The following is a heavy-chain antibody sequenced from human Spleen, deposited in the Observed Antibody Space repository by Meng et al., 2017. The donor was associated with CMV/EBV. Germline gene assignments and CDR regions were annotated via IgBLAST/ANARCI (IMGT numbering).Heavy chain of an antibody. CDR2: IYPADSDS. J-gene: IGHJ4*01. D-gene: IGHD3-22*01. Sequence: GGSLRLSCKGSGYTFSSNWIAWVRQMPGKGLEWVWIIYPADSDSRYSPSFQGRVTFSVDKSITTDYLRWSSLEASDTASYYCGRRSVGYSFDSSGFSSFDSWGRGTMVTVSS. CDR1: GYTFSSNW. CDR3: GRRSVGYSFDSSGFSSFDS. V-gene: IGHV5-51*01.